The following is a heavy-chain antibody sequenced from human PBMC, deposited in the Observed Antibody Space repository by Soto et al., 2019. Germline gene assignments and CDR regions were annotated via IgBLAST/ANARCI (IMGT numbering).Heavy chain of an antibody. V-gene: IGHV1-2*04. D-gene: IGHD1-26*01. CDR1: GNTFTGYY. CDR3: ARYRGSSITPDFDY. CDR2: INPNSGGT. Sequence: ASVKVSCKASGNTFTGYYMHWVRQAPGQGLEWMGWINPNSGGTNYAQKFQGWVTMTRDTSISTAYMELSRLRSDDTAVYYCARYRGSSITPDFDYCGQGTLVTVSS. J-gene: IGHJ4*02.